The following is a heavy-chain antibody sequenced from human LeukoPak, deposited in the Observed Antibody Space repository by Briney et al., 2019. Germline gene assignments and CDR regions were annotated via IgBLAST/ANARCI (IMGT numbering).Heavy chain of an antibody. Sequence: SVKVCCKASGGTFTSYAISSVRQAPGQGLGWMGGIIPILGTANYAQKFQGRVTITADKSTSTAYMERSSLRSEDTAVYYCARDPVGATPEDYFDYWGQGTLVTVSS. CDR2: IIPILGTA. CDR1: GGTFTSYA. J-gene: IGHJ4*02. V-gene: IGHV1-69*06. D-gene: IGHD1-26*01. CDR3: ARDPVGATPEDYFDY.